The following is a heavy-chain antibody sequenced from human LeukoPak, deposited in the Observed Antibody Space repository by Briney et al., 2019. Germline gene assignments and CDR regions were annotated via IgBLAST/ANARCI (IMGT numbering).Heavy chain of an antibody. D-gene: IGHD2-2*01. V-gene: IGHV4-39*07. Sequence: SETLSLTCTVSGGSISSSSYYWGWIRQPPGKGLEWIGSIYYSGSTYYNPSLKSRVTISVDTSKNQFSLKLSSVTAADTAVYYCARGGGYCSSTSCFYYFDYWGQGTLVTVSS. CDR2: IYYSGST. CDR3: ARGGGYCSSTSCFYYFDY. J-gene: IGHJ4*02. CDR1: GGSISSSSYY.